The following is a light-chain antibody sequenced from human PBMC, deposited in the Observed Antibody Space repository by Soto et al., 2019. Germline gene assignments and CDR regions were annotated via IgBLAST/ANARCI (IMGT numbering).Light chain of an antibody. CDR1: QSIGDT. V-gene: IGKV3-11*01. CDR2: DAS. J-gene: IGKJ1*01. CDR3: QQRSNWPWT. Sequence: EIVLTQSPATLSVSPGGRATLSCRASQSIGDTLAWYQQKPGQAPRLLIYDASNRATGIPARFSGSGSGTDFTLTISSLEPEDFAVYYCQQRSNWPWTFGQGTKVE.